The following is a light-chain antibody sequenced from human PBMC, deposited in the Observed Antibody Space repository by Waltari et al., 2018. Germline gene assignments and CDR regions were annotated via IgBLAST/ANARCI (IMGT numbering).Light chain of an antibody. Sequence: QSALTQPAAVSGSPGQSVTISCTGTRSDVGGYNFVPWYQQHPGRAPKLMIYDVTHRPSGFSTRFSGSKSGDTASLTISGLQAADEAEYYCSSYSSTNTVVFGGGTQLTV. CDR2: DVT. CDR1: RSDVGGYNF. J-gene: IGLJ3*02. V-gene: IGLV2-14*03. CDR3: SSYSSTNTVV.